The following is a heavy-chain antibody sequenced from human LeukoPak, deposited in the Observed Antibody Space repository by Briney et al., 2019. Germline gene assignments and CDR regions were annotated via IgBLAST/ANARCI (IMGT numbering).Heavy chain of an antibody. CDR2: IYSGGST. D-gene: IGHD3-9*01. Sequence: PGGSLRLSCAASEFSVGSNYMTWVRQAPGKGLEWVSLIYSGGSTYYADSVKGRFTISRDNSKNTLYLQMNSLRAEDTAVYYCARGHYDILTGYLYYFDYWGQGTLVTVSS. CDR1: EFSVGSNY. V-gene: IGHV3-53*05. J-gene: IGHJ4*02. CDR3: ARGHYDILTGYLYYFDY.